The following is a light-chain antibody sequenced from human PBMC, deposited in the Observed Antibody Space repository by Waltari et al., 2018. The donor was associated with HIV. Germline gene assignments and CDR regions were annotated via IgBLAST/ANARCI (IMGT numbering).Light chain of an antibody. V-gene: IGLV2-8*01. CDR3: SSYAPTNNFYVL. Sequence: QSALTQPPSASGSPGQSVTISCTGTSSDIGGYTYVSWYPQHPGKAPKLIMTEVTKPPAGVPYRFSGSKSGNTASLTVSGLQAEDEAQYYFSSYAPTNNFYVLFGGGTALTVL. CDR2: EVT. CDR1: SSDIGGYTY. J-gene: IGLJ2*01.